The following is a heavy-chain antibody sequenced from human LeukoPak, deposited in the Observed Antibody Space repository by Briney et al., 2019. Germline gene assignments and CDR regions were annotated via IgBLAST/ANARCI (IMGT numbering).Heavy chain of an antibody. Sequence: ASVKVSCKASGYTFTSYDINWVRQATGQGLEWMGWMNPNSGNTGYAQKFQGRVTITRDTSISTAYMELSSLRSEDTAVYYCARGPIAAAGSSLDYWGQGTPVTVSS. J-gene: IGHJ4*02. V-gene: IGHV1-8*03. CDR1: GYTFTSYD. CDR3: ARGPIAAAGSSLDY. D-gene: IGHD6-13*01. CDR2: MNPNSGNT.